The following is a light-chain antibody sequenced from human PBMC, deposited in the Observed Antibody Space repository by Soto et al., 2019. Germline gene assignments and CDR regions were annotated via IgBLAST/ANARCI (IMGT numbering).Light chain of an antibody. Sequence: EIVLTQSPGTLSLSPGERATLSCRASQSVRSNYLAWYQQKPGQAPRLLIYGPSSMATGIPDRFSGSGSGTDFTLTISRLEPEDFAVYYCQQYGSSLWTFGKGTKVEI. CDR2: GPS. CDR1: QSVRSNY. V-gene: IGKV3-20*01. J-gene: IGKJ1*01. CDR3: QQYGSSLWT.